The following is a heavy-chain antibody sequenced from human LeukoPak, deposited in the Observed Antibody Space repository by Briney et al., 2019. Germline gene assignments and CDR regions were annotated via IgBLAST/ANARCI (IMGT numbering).Heavy chain of an antibody. J-gene: IGHJ4*02. D-gene: IGHD6-19*01. CDR2: IRHYDGHT. V-gene: IGHV4/OR15-8*02. CDR3: ASSIPIGWSPNTY. CDR1: GGFTSNDYW. Sequence: SETLSLTCDVSGGFTSNDYWWSWVRQPPGKGLEWIGEIRHYDGHTKYNPSLKGRVTISIDKPRNHFSLTLTSVTAADTAIYYCASSIPIGWSPNTYWGQGTLVIVSS.